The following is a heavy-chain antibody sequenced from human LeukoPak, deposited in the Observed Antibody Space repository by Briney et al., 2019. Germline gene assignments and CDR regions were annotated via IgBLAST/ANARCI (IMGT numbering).Heavy chain of an antibody. CDR1: SGSINSYY. CDR3: GRQGYTASYYFLDY. J-gene: IGHJ4*02. CDR2: IYTTGAI. Sequence: PSETLSLTCTVSSGSINSYYWGWVRQPPGKGLEWIGRIYTTGAIQYNPSLKSRVTRSVDTSTNQFSLNLRSMTAADTAVYYCGRQGYTASYYFLDYWSQGTLVAVS. D-gene: IGHD1-26*01. V-gene: IGHV4-4*07.